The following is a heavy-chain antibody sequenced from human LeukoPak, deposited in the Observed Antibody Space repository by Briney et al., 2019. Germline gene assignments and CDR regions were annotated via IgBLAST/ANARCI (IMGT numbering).Heavy chain of an antibody. D-gene: IGHD4-17*01. CDR1: GFTFSSYG. CDR2: IWYDGSNK. Sequence: QPGRSLRLSCAASGFTFSSYGMHWVRQAPGKGLEWVAVIWYDGSNKYYADSVKGRFTISRDNSKNTLYLQMNSLRAEDTAVYYCAREFPYGDYLRGYFQHWGQGTLVTVSS. V-gene: IGHV3-33*01. CDR3: AREFPYGDYLRGYFQH. J-gene: IGHJ1*01.